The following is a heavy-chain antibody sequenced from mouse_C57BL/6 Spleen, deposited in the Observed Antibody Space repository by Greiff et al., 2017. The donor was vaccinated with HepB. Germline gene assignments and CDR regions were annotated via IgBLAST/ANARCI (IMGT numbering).Heavy chain of an antibody. Sequence: VQGVESGAELVKPGASVKISCKASGYAFSSYWMNWVKQRPGKGLEWIGQIYPGDGDTNYNGKFKGKATLTADKSSSTAYMQLSSLTSEDSAVYFCARDDGSSFDYWGQGTTLTVSS. CDR2: IYPGDGDT. J-gene: IGHJ2*01. CDR1: GYAFSSYW. V-gene: IGHV1-80*01. D-gene: IGHD2-3*01. CDR3: ARDDGSSFDY.